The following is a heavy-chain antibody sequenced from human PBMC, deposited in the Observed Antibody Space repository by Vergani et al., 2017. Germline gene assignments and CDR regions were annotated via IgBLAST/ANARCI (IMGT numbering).Heavy chain of an antibody. CDR1: GFTFSDYY. J-gene: IGHJ4*02. CDR2: ISGSGHTK. Sequence: QVQLVESGGGLVKPGGSLRLSCAASGFTFSDYYMTWIRQAPGKGLAWISYISGSGHTKYYADSVKGRFAISRDNAKNSLYLQMNNLRVEDTAVYYCARDLLPGTLLLLAYWGQGTLISVSS. V-gene: IGHV3-11*04. CDR3: ARDLLPGTLLLLAY. D-gene: IGHD1-7*01.